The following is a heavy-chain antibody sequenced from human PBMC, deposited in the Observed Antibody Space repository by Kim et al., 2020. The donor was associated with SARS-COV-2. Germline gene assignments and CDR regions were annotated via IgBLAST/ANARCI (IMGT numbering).Heavy chain of an antibody. V-gene: IGHV1-2*06. D-gene: IGHD2-15*01. Sequence: ASVKVSCKASGYTFTGYYMHWVRQAPGQGLEWMGRINPNSGGTNYAQKFQGRVTMTRDTSISTAYMELSRLRSDDTAVYYCASTPRYCSGGSCWAGDVPWGQGTLVTVSS. CDR3: ASTPRYCSGGSCWAGDVP. CDR2: INPNSGGT. J-gene: IGHJ5*02. CDR1: GYTFTGYY.